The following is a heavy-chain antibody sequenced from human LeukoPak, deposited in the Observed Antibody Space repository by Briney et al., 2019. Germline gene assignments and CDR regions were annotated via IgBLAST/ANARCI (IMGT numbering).Heavy chain of an antibody. Sequence: PSETLSLTCTVSGGSISSYYWSWIRQPPGKGLEWIGYIYYSGSTNYNPSLKSRVTLSVDTSKNQFSLKLSSVTAADTAVYYCARERGYCSSTSCYPLGLGMDVWGKGTTVTVSS. CDR1: GGSISSYY. D-gene: IGHD2-2*01. J-gene: IGHJ6*04. CDR2: IYYSGST. V-gene: IGHV4-59*01. CDR3: ARERGYCSSTSCYPLGLGMDV.